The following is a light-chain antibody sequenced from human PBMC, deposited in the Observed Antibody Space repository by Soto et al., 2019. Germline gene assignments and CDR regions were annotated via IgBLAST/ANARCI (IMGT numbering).Light chain of an antibody. V-gene: IGLV2-23*02. Sequence: QSALTQPASVSGSPGQSITISCTGTSSDVGSYNYVSWFQHHPGKAPKLIIYEVNKRPSGISDRFSGSKSGNTASLTISGLQAEDEADYYCCSYAGTTISYVFGTETKLIVL. CDR3: CSYAGTTISYV. J-gene: IGLJ1*01. CDR2: EVN. CDR1: SSDVGSYNY.